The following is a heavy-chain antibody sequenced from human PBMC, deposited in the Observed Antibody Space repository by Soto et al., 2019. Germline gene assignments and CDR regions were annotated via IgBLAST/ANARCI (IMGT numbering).Heavy chain of an antibody. V-gene: IGHV3-30-3*01. J-gene: IGHJ4*02. CDR3: ARALGMWGAAAGLY. Sequence: GGSLRLSCAASGFTFSSYAMHWVRQAPGKGLEWVAVISYDGSNKYYADSVKGRFTISRDNSKNTLYLQMNSLRAEDTAVYYCARALGMWGAAAGLYWGQGTLVTVSS. CDR2: ISYDGSNK. CDR1: GFTFSSYA. D-gene: IGHD6-13*01.